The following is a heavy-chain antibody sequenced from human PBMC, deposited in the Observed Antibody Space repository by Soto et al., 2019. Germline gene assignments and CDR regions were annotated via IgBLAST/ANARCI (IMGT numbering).Heavy chain of an antibody. CDR1: GGSISGGGYS. CDR2: IYHSGST. Sequence: SETLSLTCAVSGGSISGGGYSWSWIRQPPGKGLEWIGYIYHSGSTYYNPSLKSRVTISVDRSKNQFSLKLSSVTAADTAVYYCARGDYYDSRTANYYYYGMDVWGQGTTVTVSS. V-gene: IGHV4-30-2*01. D-gene: IGHD3-22*01. J-gene: IGHJ6*02. CDR3: ARGDYYDSRTANYYYYGMDV.